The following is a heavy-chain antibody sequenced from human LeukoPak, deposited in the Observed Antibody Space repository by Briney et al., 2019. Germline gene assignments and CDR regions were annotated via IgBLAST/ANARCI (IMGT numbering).Heavy chain of an antibody. V-gene: IGHV3-30-3*01. CDR2: ISYDGSNK. CDR1: GFTFSSYA. Sequence: GGSLRLSCAASGFTFSSYAMHWVRQAPGKGLEWVAVISYDGSNKYYADSVKGRFTISRDNSKNTLYLQMNSLRAEDTAVYYCARELRYSTSWFDPWGQGTLVTVSS. J-gene: IGHJ5*02. D-gene: IGHD3-9*01. CDR3: ARELRYSTSWFDP.